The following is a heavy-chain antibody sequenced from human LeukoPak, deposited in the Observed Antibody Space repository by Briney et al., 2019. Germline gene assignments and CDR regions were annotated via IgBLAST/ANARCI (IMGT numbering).Heavy chain of an antibody. CDR3: AKSQDYDFWSGYYFY. Sequence: GGSLRLSCAASGFTFSSYSMNWVRQAPGKGLEWVSAISGSGGSTYYADSVKGRFTISRDNSKNTLYLQMNSLRAEDTAVYYCAKSQDYDFWSGYYFYWGQGTLVTVSS. V-gene: IGHV3-23*01. J-gene: IGHJ4*02. CDR1: GFTFSSYS. CDR2: ISGSGGST. D-gene: IGHD3-3*01.